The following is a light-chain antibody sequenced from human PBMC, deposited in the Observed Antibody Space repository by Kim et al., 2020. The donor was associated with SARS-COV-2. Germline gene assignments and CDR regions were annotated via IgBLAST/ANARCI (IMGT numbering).Light chain of an antibody. CDR1: QSVSSSY. J-gene: IGKJ4*01. V-gene: IGKV3-20*01. Sequence: PGERATLSCRASQSVSSSYLAWYQQKPGQAPRLLIYGASSRATGIPDRFSGSGSGTDFTLTISRLEPEDFAVYYCQQYGSSLTLTFGGGTKVEIK. CDR3: QQYGSSLTLT. CDR2: GAS.